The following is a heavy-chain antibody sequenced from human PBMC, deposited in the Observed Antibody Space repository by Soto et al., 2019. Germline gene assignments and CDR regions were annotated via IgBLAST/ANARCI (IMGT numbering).Heavy chain of an antibody. CDR1: GFTFSSYG. CDR2: ISYDGSNK. D-gene: IGHD1-7*01. Sequence: GGSLRLSCASSGFTFSSYGMHWVRQAPGKGLEWVAVISYDGSNKYYADSVKGRFTISRDNSKNTLYLQMSSLKPEDTAVYYCAKGTELQAYYYYYGMDVWGQGTAVTVSS. V-gene: IGHV3-30*18. CDR3: AKGTELQAYYYYYGMDV. J-gene: IGHJ6*02.